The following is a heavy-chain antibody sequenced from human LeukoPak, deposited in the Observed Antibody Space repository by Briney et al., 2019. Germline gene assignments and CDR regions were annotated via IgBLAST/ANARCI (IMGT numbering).Heavy chain of an antibody. CDR1: GFSLSDYY. D-gene: IGHD6-13*01. CDR2: IGSRSLNT. CDR3: ARLESAAGSCDV. V-gene: IGHV3-11*03. J-gene: IGHJ4*02. Sequence: GGSLRLSCVVSGFSLSDYYMTWIRQAPGKGLEWVSYIGSRSLNTNAADSVKDRFTISRDNGKNSLYLEIEGLTVDDTAIYYCARLESAAGSCDVWGQGTPVTVS.